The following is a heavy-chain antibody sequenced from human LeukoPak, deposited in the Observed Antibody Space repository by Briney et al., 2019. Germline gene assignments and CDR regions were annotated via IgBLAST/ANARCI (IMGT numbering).Heavy chain of an antibody. D-gene: IGHD6-19*01. Sequence: PGGSLRLSCPAATFTSTSYTMNCVSQAPGKGLEWVSSISGRSTYINYADSRTGRFTIARDNAKNSVYLQMNSLRAEDTAVYYCARDSSGCGYWGQGTLVTVSS. CDR3: ARDSSGCGY. V-gene: IGHV3-21*01. J-gene: IGHJ4*02. CDR2: ISGRSTYI. CDR1: TFTSTSYT.